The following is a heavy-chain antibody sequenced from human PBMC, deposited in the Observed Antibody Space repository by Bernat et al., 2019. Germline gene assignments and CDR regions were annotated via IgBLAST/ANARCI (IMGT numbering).Heavy chain of an antibody. CDR2: INSDGSST. V-gene: IGHV3-74*01. Sequence: EVQLVESGGGLVQPGGSLRLSCAASGFTFSSYWMHWVRQAPGKGLVWVSRINSDGSSTSYADSVKGRFTISRDNTKNSLFLQMTSLRTEDTAIYYCARGQSRTSGWFDYWGQGTLVTVSS. CDR1: GFTFSSYW. J-gene: IGHJ4*02. D-gene: IGHD6-19*01. CDR3: ARGQSRTSGWFDY.